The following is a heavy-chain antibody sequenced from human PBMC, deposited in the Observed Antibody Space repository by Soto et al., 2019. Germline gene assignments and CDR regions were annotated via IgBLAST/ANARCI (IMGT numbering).Heavy chain of an antibody. J-gene: IGHJ4*02. CDR2: INPASGST. V-gene: IGHV1-46*01. D-gene: IGHD6-13*01. CDR1: GYTFTHYY. CDR3: ARDLAAGGH. Sequence: QVQLVQSGAEVKKPGASVKLSCRTSGYTFTHYYIHWVRQAPGQGLEWLAIINPASGSTNYAQDFQGRVTLTMDTSTTPVYMELSGLRAEDTAIFYCARDLAAGGHWGQGTLVTVSS.